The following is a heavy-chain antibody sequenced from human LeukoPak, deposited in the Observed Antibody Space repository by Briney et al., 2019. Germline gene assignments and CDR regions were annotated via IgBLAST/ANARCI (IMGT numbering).Heavy chain of an antibody. Sequence: PSETLSLTCTIFGGSISSGGYSWSWVRQPPGKGLEWIGYIYHSGSTYYNPSLKSRVTISVDRSKNQFSLKLSSVTAADTAVYYCARDSDSGFLGFDPWGQGTLVTVSS. J-gene: IGHJ5*02. D-gene: IGHD5-12*01. CDR3: ARDSDSGFLGFDP. CDR2: IYHSGST. CDR1: GGSISSGGYS. V-gene: IGHV4-30-2*01.